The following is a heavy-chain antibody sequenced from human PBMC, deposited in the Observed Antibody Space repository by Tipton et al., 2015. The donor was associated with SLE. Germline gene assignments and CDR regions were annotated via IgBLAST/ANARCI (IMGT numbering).Heavy chain of an antibody. CDR1: GFRFGDYA. Sequence: RSLRLSCTSSGFRFGDYAVSWVRQAPGKGLEWVGFVRGEAYGGTAEYAAAVKGRFTISRDDSKSIAYLQMNSLRAEDTAVYYCALQRGYSYGFDYWGQGTLVTVSS. D-gene: IGHD5-18*01. CDR3: ALQRGYSYGFDY. J-gene: IGHJ4*02. V-gene: IGHV3-49*04. CDR2: VRGEAYGGTA.